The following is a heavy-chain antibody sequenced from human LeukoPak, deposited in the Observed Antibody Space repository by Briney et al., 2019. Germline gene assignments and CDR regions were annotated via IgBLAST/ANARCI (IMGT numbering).Heavy chain of an antibody. Sequence: SVKVSCKASGGSFSSYAISWVRQAPGQGLEWMGGILPIVNTADYAQKFQGRVTITADESTSTAYMDLSSLRSEDTAVYYCARVRNYYDSSGYRAPVSYFDYWGQGTLVTVSS. V-gene: IGHV1-69*13. CDR1: GGSFSSYA. D-gene: IGHD3-22*01. J-gene: IGHJ4*02. CDR3: ARVRNYYDSSGYRAPVSYFDY. CDR2: ILPIVNTA.